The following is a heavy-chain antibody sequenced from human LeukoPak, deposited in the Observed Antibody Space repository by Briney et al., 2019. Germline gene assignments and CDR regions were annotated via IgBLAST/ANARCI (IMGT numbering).Heavy chain of an antibody. CDR3: ARRESGSSVDY. D-gene: IGHD3-10*01. J-gene: IGHJ4*02. Sequence: GESLKISCKGSGYSFTTHWITWVRQMPGKGLEWMGIIYPTDSYTKYSPSFQGQVTISADKSISTAYLQWSSLKASDTAMYYCARRESGSSVDYWGQGTLVTVSS. CDR2: IYPTDSYT. CDR1: GYSFTTHW. V-gene: IGHV5-51*01.